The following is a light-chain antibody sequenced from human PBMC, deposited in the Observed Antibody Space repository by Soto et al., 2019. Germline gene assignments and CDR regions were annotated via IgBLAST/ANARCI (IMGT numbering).Light chain of an antibody. CDR1: QSISNY. CDR3: QKCGVAPLT. CDR2: AAS. Sequence: DIQMTQSPSSLSASVGDRVTITCRASQSISNYLAWYQQKPGKVPKLLIYAASTLQSGVPSRFSGSGSGTDFTLTISSLQPEDVATYYCQKCGVAPLTFGGGTKVDIK. J-gene: IGKJ4*01. V-gene: IGKV1-27*01.